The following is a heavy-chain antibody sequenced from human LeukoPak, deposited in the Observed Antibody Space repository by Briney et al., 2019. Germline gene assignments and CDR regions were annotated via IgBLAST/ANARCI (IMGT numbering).Heavy chain of an antibody. CDR1: GFIFSDYG. CDR3: TKDFYDSSGYYRHDH. Sequence: PGRSLRLSCAASGFIFSDYGMHWVRQAPGKGLEWVAVIWNNGNNRYADSVRGRFTISRDDSKNTLYLQMNSLRVEDTAAYYCTKDFYDSSGYYRHDHWGQGTLVTVSS. J-gene: IGHJ4*02. V-gene: IGHV3-33*06. CDR2: IWNNGNNR. D-gene: IGHD3-22*01.